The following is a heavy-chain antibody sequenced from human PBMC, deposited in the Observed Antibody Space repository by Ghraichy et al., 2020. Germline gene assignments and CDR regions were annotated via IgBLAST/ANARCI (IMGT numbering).Heavy chain of an antibody. D-gene: IGHD2/OR15-2a*01. Sequence: GGSLRLSCAASGFTGSSNYMSWVRQAPGKGLERVSVIYSGGSKYYADSVKGRFTISRHNSKNTLYLQMNSLRAEDTAVYYCARYYGYYYYGMDVWGQGTTVTGSS. J-gene: IGHJ6*02. CDR3: ARYYGYYYYGMDV. V-gene: IGHV3-53*04. CDR1: GFTGSSNY. CDR2: IYSGGSK.